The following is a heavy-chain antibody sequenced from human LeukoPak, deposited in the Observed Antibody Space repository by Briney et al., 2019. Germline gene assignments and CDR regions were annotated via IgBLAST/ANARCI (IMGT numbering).Heavy chain of an antibody. CDR2: IYHSGST. CDR3: ARFTPQGYGWGGYNRFDP. D-gene: IGHD3-16*01. J-gene: IGHJ5*02. CDR1: GYSISSGYY. Sequence: SETLSLTCSVSGYSISSGYYWGWIRQPPGKGLEWIGRIYHSGSTYYNPSLKSRVTISVDTSKNQFSLNLTSVTAADTAVYYCARFTPQGYGWGGYNRFDPWGQGTLVTVSS. V-gene: IGHV4-38-2*02.